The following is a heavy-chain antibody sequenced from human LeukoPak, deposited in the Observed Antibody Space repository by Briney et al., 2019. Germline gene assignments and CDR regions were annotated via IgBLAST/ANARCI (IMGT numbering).Heavy chain of an antibody. D-gene: IGHD2-21*02. CDR3: ARGDGAFDP. CDR2: IHYSGST. V-gene: IGHV4-59*01. J-gene: IGHJ5*02. CDR1: GGSISSYY. Sequence: SETLSLTCSDSGGSISSYYWNWIRQPPGKELKWIGDIHYSGSTNYNPSLRSRVTISVATSKNQFSLKLRSVTAADTAMYYCARGDGAFDPWGQGTLVTVSS.